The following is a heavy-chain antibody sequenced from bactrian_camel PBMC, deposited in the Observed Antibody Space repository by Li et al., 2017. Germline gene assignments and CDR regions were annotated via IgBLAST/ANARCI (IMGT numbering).Heavy chain of an antibody. V-gene: IGHV3-2*01. CDR1: ERTASNSY. D-gene: IGHD2*01. CDR3: AKDLDSGGYYYVPD. CDR2: FYIGTGST. J-gene: IGHJ4*01. Sequence: HVQLVESGGDLVQPGGSLRLSCVVSERTASNSYLSWIRQAPGKGLEWVSSFYIGTGSTAYADSVKGRFTISRDNAKNTLYLQLTSLKPEDTAMYYCAKDLDSGGYYYVPDWGQGTQVTVS.